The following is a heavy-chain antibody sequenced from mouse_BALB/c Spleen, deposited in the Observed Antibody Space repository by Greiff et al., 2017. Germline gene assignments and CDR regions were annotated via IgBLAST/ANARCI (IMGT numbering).Heavy chain of an antibody. Sequence: VNVVESGPGLVAPSQSLSITCTVSGFSLTSYGVHWVRQPPGKGLEWLGVIWAGGSTNYNSALMSRLSISKDNSKSQVFLKMNSLQTDDTAMYYCARGYLMDYWGQGTSVTVSS. J-gene: IGHJ4*01. CDR1: GFSLTSYG. CDR2: IWAGGST. V-gene: IGHV2-9*02. D-gene: IGHD1-1*01. CDR3: ARGYLMDY.